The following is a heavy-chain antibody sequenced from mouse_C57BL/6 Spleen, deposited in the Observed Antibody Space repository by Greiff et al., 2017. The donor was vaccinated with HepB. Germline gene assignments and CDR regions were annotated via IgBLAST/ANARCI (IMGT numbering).Heavy chain of an antibody. CDR3: RYYGSSYEKDD. CDR2: IDPSDSYT. CDR1: GYTFTSYW. Sequence: QVQLQQPGAELVKPGASVKLSCKASGYTFTSYWMQWVIQRPGQGLEWIGEIDPSDSYTNYNQKFKGKATLTVDTSSSTAYMQLSSLTSEDSAVYYSRYYGSSYEKDDWGKGTTLTVAT. J-gene: IGHJ2*01. V-gene: IGHV1-50*01. D-gene: IGHD1-1*01.